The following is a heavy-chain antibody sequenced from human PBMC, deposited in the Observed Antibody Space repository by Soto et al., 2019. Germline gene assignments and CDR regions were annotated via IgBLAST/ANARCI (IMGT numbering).Heavy chain of an antibody. CDR1: GYTFTSYG. CDR2: ISAYNGNT. V-gene: IGHV1-18*01. CDR3: ARDLDWYYYDSSGYRLVY. D-gene: IGHD3-22*01. J-gene: IGHJ4*02. Sequence: GASVKVSCKASGYTFTSYGISWVRQAPGQGLEWMGWISAYNGNTNYAQKLQGRVTMTTDTSTSTSYMELRSLRSDDTAVYYCARDLDWYYYDSSGYRLVYWGQGTLVTVSS.